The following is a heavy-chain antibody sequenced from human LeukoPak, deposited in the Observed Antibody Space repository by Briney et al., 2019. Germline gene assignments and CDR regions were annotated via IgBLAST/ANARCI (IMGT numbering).Heavy chain of an antibody. CDR1: GYSISSGYY. V-gene: IGHV4-38-2*02. CDR3: ARVGITFGGVIVHACDY. J-gene: IGHJ4*02. D-gene: IGHD3-16*02. Sequence: SETLSLTXTVSGYSISSGYYWGWIRQPPGKGLEWIGSIYHSGSTYYNPSLKSRVTISVDTSKNQFSLKLSSVTAADTAVYYCARVGITFGGVIVHACDYWGQGTLVTVSS. CDR2: IYHSGST.